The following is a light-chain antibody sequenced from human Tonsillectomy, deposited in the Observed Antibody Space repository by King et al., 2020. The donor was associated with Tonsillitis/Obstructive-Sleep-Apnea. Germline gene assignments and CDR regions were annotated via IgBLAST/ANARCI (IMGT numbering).Light chain of an antibody. V-gene: IGLV1-40*01. J-gene: IGLJ1*01. Sequence: VPDRFSGSKSGTSASLAITGLQAEDEADYYCQSYDSSLSGPRYVFGTGTKVT. CDR3: QSYDSSLSGPRYV.